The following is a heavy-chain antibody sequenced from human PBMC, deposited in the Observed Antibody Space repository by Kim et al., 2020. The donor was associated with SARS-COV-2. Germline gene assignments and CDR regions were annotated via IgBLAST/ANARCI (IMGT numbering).Heavy chain of an antibody. Sequence: VKGRFTISRDNAKNSLYLQMNSLRAEDTAVYYCARDRYSGSYHYYYGMDVWGQGTTVTVSS. J-gene: IGHJ6*02. D-gene: IGHD1-26*01. CDR3: ARDRYSGSYHYYYGMDV. V-gene: IGHV3-11*06.